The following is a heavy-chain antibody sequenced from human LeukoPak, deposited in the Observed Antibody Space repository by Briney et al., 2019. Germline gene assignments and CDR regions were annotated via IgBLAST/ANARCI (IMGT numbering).Heavy chain of an antibody. J-gene: IGHJ4*02. CDR1: VGTFSSYA. Sequence: SVKVSCKASVGTFSSYAISWVRQAPGQGLEWMGGIIPIFGTANYAQKFQGRVTITADESTSTAYMELSSLRSEDTAVYYCARALIAAGVPFDYWGQGTLVTVSS. CDR3: ARALIAAGVPFDY. CDR2: IIPIFGTA. V-gene: IGHV1-69*01. D-gene: IGHD6-13*01.